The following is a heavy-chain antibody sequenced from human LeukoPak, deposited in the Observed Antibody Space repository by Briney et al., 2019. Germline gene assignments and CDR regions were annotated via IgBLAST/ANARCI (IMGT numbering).Heavy chain of an antibody. CDR3: ARDNPSKGSAFDI. J-gene: IGHJ3*02. D-gene: IGHD1-14*01. CDR1: GFTFTSYA. V-gene: IGHV3-23*01. CDR2: ISGSGSAP. Sequence: GGSLRLSCAASGFTFTSYAMSWVRQSPGKGLEWVLGISGSGSAPYSADSVKGRFTISRDNAKNSLYLQMNSLRAEDTAVYYCARDNPSKGSAFDIWGQGTMVTVSS.